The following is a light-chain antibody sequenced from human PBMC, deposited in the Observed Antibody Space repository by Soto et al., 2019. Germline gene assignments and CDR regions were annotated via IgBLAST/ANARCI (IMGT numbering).Light chain of an antibody. Sequence: QSALTQPASVSGSPGQSITISCTGTSSDIGGYNSVPWYQQHPGKVPKLLIYDVTNRPSGISNRFSGSKSGNTASLTISGLQAEDEADYYCSSYGSSNTVVFGGGTKLTVL. CDR3: SSYGSSNTVV. CDR1: SSDIGGYNS. V-gene: IGLV2-14*01. J-gene: IGLJ3*02. CDR2: DVT.